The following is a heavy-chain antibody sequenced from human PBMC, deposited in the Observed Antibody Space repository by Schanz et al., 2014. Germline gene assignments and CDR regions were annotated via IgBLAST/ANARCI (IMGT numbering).Heavy chain of an antibody. J-gene: IGHJ4*02. Sequence: VQLVESGGGVVQPGGSLRLSCAASGFTFSTYWMHRVRQTPGKGLVWVSHINRDGTTTTYADSVKGRFTISRDNAENTLYLQMNSLRVEDTAVYYCAMGGYQLHHWGQGTLVTVSS. CDR2: INRDGTTT. V-gene: IGHV3-74*01. CDR1: GFTFSTYW. D-gene: IGHD1-7*01. CDR3: AMGGYQLHH.